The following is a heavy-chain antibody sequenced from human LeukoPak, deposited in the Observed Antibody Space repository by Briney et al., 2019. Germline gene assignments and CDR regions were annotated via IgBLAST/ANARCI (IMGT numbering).Heavy chain of an antibody. CDR1: GYTFTGYY. V-gene: IGHV1-2*04. CDR3: ARGAKQYSGYEHNWFDP. Sequence: GASVKVSCKASGYTFTGYYIHWVRQAPGQGLEWMGWINPNSGGTNYAQRFQGWVTMTRDTSISTAYMELSRLRSDDTAVYYCARGAKQYSGYEHNWFDPWGQGTLVTVSS. CDR2: INPNSGGT. J-gene: IGHJ5*02. D-gene: IGHD5-12*01.